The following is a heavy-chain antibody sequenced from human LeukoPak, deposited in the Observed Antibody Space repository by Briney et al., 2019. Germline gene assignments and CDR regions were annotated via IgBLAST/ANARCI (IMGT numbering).Heavy chain of an antibody. V-gene: IGHV4-61*08. J-gene: IGHJ4*02. CDR3: ARLHWGGLKFSFRQTGGYFDY. CDR1: GASITSGDWY. CDR2: IYYSGST. Sequence: PSETLSLTCTVSGASITSGDWYWSWIRQPPGKGLEWIGYIYYSGSTNYNPSLKSRVTISVDTSKNQFSLKLSSVTAADTAVYYCARLHWGGLKFSFRQTGGYFDYWGQGTLVTVSS. D-gene: IGHD7-27*01.